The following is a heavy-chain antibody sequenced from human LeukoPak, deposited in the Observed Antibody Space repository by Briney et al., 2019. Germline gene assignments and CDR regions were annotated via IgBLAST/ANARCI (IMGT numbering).Heavy chain of an antibody. D-gene: IGHD1-26*01. V-gene: IGHV1-18*01. CDR3: ARAGRGTYYCFDY. Sequence: GASVKVSCKTSGYTFNRYGVAWVRQAPGQGLEWVGWICGSNGNTNYAQKLQGRVTMTTDTATSTAYMELRSLTSDDTAMYYCARAGRGTYYCFDYWGQGTLVTVSS. J-gene: IGHJ4*02. CDR1: GYTFNRYG. CDR2: ICGSNGNT.